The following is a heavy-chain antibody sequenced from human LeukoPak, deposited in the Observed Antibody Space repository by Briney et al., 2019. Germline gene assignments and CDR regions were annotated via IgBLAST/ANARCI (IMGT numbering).Heavy chain of an antibody. J-gene: IGHJ4*02. V-gene: IGHV3-23*01. CDR1: GFTFSSYA. Sequence: PGGSLRLSCAASGFTFSSYAMSWFRQAPGKGLEWVSAISGSGGSTYYADSVKGRFTISRDNSKNTLYLQMNSLRAEDTAVYYCAKDRSMGTNRDFDYWGQGTLVTVSS. D-gene: IGHD7-27*01. CDR3: AKDRSMGTNRDFDY. CDR2: ISGSGGST.